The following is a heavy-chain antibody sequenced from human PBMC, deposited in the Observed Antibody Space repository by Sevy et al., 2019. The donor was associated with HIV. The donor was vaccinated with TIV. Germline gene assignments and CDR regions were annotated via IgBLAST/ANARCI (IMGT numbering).Heavy chain of an antibody. Sequence: GGFLRLSCAASGFTFSSYSMNWVRQAPGKGLEWVSSISSSSSYIYYADSVKGRFTISRDNAKNSLYLQMNSLRAEDTAVYYCARDLLYYDFWSGYYRVPSFDYWGQGTLVTVSS. V-gene: IGHV3-21*01. CDR2: ISSSSSYI. J-gene: IGHJ4*02. D-gene: IGHD3-3*01. CDR3: ARDLLYYDFWSGYYRVPSFDY. CDR1: GFTFSSYS.